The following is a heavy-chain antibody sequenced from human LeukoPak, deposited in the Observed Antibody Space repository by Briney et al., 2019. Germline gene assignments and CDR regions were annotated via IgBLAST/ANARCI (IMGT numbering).Heavy chain of an antibody. CDR2: INHSGST. Sequence: PSETLSLTCAVYGGSFSGYYWSWIRQPPGKGLEWIGEINHSGSTNYNPSLKSRVTISVDTSKNQFSLKLSSVTAADTAVYYCARGGDSSGLLYAFDIWGQGTMVTVSS. CDR3: ARGGDSSGLLYAFDI. J-gene: IGHJ3*02. CDR1: GGSFSGYY. V-gene: IGHV4-34*01. D-gene: IGHD6-19*01.